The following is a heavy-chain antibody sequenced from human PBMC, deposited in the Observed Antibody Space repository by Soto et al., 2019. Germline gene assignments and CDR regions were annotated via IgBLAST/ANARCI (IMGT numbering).Heavy chain of an antibody. Sequence: SETLSLTCAVYGGSFSGYYWSWIRQPPGKGLEWIGEINHSGSTNYNPSLKSRVTISVDTSKNQFSLKLSSVTAADTAVYFCASKPYCSGGSCYTWFAPWGQGTLVTVSS. V-gene: IGHV4-34*01. CDR2: INHSGST. D-gene: IGHD2-15*01. CDR1: GGSFSGYY. CDR3: ASKPYCSGGSCYTWFAP. J-gene: IGHJ5*02.